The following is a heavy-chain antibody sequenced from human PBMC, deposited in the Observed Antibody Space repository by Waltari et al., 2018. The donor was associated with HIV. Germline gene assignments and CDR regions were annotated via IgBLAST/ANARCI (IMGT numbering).Heavy chain of an antibody. CDR1: GSTFTSYD. Sequence: QVQLVQSGAEVKKPGASVKVSCKASGSTFTSYDINWVRQATGQGLEWLGWMNPNSGNTGYAQRFQGRVTMTRNTPISTAYMELSSLRSEDTAVYFCARGPQDYPKYYFDYWGQGTLVTVSS. CDR2: MNPNSGNT. V-gene: IGHV1-8*01. J-gene: IGHJ4*02. D-gene: IGHD4-17*01. CDR3: ARGPQDYPKYYFDY.